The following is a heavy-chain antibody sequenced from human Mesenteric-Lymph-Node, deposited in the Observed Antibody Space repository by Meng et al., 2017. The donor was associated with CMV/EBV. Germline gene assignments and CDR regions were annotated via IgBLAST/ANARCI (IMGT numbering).Heavy chain of an antibody. CDR3: ARHGGYCSTTSCSLGWFDP. CDR2: IYYSGRT. Sequence: SSYYWGWVRQPPGKGLEWIGTIYYSGRTFYNPSLKSRVTISVDMSKNQFSLKVTSVTAADTAVYYCARHGGYCSTTSCSLGWFDPWGQGTLVTVSS. J-gene: IGHJ5*02. D-gene: IGHD2-2*01. V-gene: IGHV4-39*01. CDR1: SSYY.